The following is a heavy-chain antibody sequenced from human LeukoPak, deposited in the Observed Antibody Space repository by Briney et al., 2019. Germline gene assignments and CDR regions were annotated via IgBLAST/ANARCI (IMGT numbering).Heavy chain of an antibody. Sequence: GASVKVSCKASVYTFTSCDINWVRQATGQGLEWMGWMNPNSGNTGYAQKFQGRVTMTRNTSISTAYMELSSLRSEDTAVYYCARGPNYYGGNYYYYMDVWGKGTTVTVSS. V-gene: IGHV1-8*01. CDR2: MNPNSGNT. CDR3: ARGPNYYGGNYYYYMDV. CDR1: VYTFTSCD. J-gene: IGHJ6*03. D-gene: IGHD3-10*01.